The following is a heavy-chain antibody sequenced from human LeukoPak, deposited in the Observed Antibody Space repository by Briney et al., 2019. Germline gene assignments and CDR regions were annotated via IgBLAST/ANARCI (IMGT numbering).Heavy chain of an antibody. J-gene: IGHJ4*02. V-gene: IGHV3-23*01. D-gene: IGHD6-13*01. CDR1: GFTFSVHA. Sequence: GGSLRLSCAASGFTFSVHAMSWVRQAPGKGLEWVSGISGSGGGTNYADSVKGRFTVSRDNSKNTLYLQMNSLRAEDTAVYYCAKDYSSSWYYFGYWGQGTLVTVSS. CDR3: AKDYSSSWYYFGY. CDR2: ISGSGGGT.